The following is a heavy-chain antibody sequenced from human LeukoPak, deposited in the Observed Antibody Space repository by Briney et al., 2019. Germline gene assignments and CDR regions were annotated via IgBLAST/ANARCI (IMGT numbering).Heavy chain of an antibody. CDR2: ISSSGSTI. CDR1: RFTFSAYS. J-gene: IGHJ3*02. D-gene: IGHD2-15*01. CDR3: ARDCGGGSCYGPYDAFDI. V-gene: IGHV3-48*04. Sequence: GGSLRLSCAASRFTFSAYSMTWVRQAPGKGLEWVSAISSSGSTIYYADSVKGRFTISRDNAKNSLYLQMNSLRAEDTAVYYCARDCGGGSCYGPYDAFDIWGQGTMVTVSS.